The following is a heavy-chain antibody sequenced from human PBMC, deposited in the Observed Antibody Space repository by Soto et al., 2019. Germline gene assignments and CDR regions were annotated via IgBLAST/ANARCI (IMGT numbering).Heavy chain of an antibody. J-gene: IGHJ6*04. CDR1: GFTFSDYW. D-gene: IGHD3-10*01. CDR3: ARGIRDNYGMYF. Sequence: PGGSLRLSCAASGFTFSDYWMHWVRQAPGEGLVWVSRVKWDGSTANYGDSVKGRCTISRDNAKNTLYLQLNSLRAEDTGLYYCARGIRDNYGMYFWGKGTTVTVSS. CDR2: VKWDGSTA. V-gene: IGHV3-74*01.